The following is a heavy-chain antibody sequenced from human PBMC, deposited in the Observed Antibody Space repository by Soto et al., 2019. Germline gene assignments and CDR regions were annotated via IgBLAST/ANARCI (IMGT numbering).Heavy chain of an antibody. Sequence: ASVKVSCKASGYTFTTYAMNWVRQAPGQGLEWMGWINTNTGNPTYAQDFTGRFVFSLDTSVSTAFLEIRSLKAEDTAVYYCARGEGYCSGGSCHFDSWGQGTLVTVSS. J-gene: IGHJ4*02. CDR3: ARGEGYCSGGSCHFDS. CDR2: INTNTGNP. V-gene: IGHV7-4-1*01. CDR1: GYTFTTYA. D-gene: IGHD2-15*01.